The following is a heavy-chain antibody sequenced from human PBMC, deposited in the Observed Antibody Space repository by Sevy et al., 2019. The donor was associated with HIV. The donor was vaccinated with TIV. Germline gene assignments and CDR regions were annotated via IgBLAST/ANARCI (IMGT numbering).Heavy chain of an antibody. CDR2: ISSNGGST. J-gene: IGHJ4*02. CDR3: ARETVYGSWSAMGYFDY. Sequence: GGSLRLSCAASGFTFSSYAMHWVRQAPGKGLEYVSAISSNGGSTYYANSVKGRFTISRDNSKNTLYLQMGSLRAEDMAVYYCARETVYGSWSAMGYFDYWGQGTLVTVSS. D-gene: IGHD3-3*01. CDR1: GFTFSSYA. V-gene: IGHV3-64*01.